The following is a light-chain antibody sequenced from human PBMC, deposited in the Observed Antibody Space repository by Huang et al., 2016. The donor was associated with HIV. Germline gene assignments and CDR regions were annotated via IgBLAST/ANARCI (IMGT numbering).Light chain of an antibody. CDR1: QSLLHDNGYNY. V-gene: IGKV2-28*01. J-gene: IGKJ2*01. Sequence: DIVMTQSPLSLPVTPGEPASISCRSSQSLLHDNGYNYLDWYLQKPVQSPQLLIYFGSNRASGVPDRFSGSGSGTDFTLKISRVEAGDVGVYYCMQALETPTFGQGTKLEIK. CDR3: MQALETPT. CDR2: FGS.